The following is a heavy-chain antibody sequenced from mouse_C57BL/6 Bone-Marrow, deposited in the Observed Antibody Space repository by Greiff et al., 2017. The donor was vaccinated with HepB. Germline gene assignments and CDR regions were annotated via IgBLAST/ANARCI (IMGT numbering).Heavy chain of an antibody. Sequence: VQLQQSGAELARPGASVKLSCKASGYTFTSYGISWVKQRTGQGLEWIGEIYPRSGNTYYNEKFKGKATLTADKSSSTAYMELRSLTSEDSAVYFCARVGGNWDYFDYWGQGTTLTVSS. CDR3: ARVGGNWDYFDY. CDR1: GYTFTSYG. V-gene: IGHV1-81*01. CDR2: IYPRSGNT. J-gene: IGHJ2*01. D-gene: IGHD4-1*01.